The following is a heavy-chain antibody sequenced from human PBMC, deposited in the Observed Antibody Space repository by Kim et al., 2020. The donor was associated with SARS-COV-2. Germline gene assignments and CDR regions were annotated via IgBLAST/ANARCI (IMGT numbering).Heavy chain of an antibody. V-gene: IGHV3-23*01. J-gene: IGHJ1*01. D-gene: IGHD6-13*01. CDR1: GFTFSSYA. CDR3: AKDFTRGIAAADRYFQH. Sequence: GGSLRLSCTASGFTFSSYAMSWVRQAPGKGLEWVSAISDGGDNTYYADAVKGRFTISRDNSKNTLYLQMSSLRAEDTAVYYCAKDFTRGIAAADRYFQHWGQGTLVTVSS. CDR2: ISDGGDNT.